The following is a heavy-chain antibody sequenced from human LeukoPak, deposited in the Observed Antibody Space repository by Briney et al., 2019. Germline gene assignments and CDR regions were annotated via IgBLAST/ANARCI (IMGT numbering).Heavy chain of an antibody. V-gene: IGHV3-7*01. CDR2: IKQDGSEK. CDR3: ARDVSVIAATHYYYYGMDV. J-gene: IGHJ6*02. CDR1: GFTFSSYW. D-gene: IGHD2-15*01. Sequence: GGSLRLSCAASGFTFSSYWMSWVRKAPGKGLEWVANIKQDGSEKYYVDSVKGRFTISRDNAKNSLYLQMNSLRAEDTAVYYCARDVSVIAATHYYYYGMDVWGQGTTVTVSS.